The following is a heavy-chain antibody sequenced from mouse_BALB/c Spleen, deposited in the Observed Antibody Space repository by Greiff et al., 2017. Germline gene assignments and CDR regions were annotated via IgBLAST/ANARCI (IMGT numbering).Heavy chain of an antibody. Sequence: QVQLQQSGAELVRPGSSVKISCKASGYAFSSYWMNWVKQRPGQGLEWIGQIYPGDGDTNYNGKFKGKATLTADKSSSTAYMQLSSLTSEDSAVYYCARWGPLAMDYWGQGTSVTVSS. CDR3: ARWGPLAMDY. CDR2: IYPGDGDT. J-gene: IGHJ4*01. V-gene: IGHV1-80*01. CDR1: GYAFSSYW.